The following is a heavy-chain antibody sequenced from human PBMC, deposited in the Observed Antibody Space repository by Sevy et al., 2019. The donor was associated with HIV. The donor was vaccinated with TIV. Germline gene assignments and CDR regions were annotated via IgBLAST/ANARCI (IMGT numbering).Heavy chain of an antibody. J-gene: IGHJ3*02. Sequence: SQTLSLTCAISGDSVSSNSAAWNWIRQSPSRGLEWLGRTYYRSKWYNDYAVSVKSRITINPDTSKNQFSLQLNSVTPEDTAVYYCARDRRDYVGGSYRYTLSAFDAFDIWGQGTMVTVSS. V-gene: IGHV6-1*01. D-gene: IGHD3-16*02. CDR1: GDSVSSNSAA. CDR2: TYYRSKWYN. CDR3: ARDRRDYVGGSYRYTLSAFDAFDI.